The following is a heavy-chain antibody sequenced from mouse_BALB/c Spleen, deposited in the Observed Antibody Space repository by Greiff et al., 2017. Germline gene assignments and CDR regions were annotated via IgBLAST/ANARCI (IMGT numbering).Heavy chain of an antibody. J-gene: IGHJ4*01. D-gene: IGHD2-5*01. CDR3: ARDSNYDYALDY. CDR2: INPSSGYT. V-gene: IGHV1-4*01. CDR1: GYTFTSYT. Sequence: VQLQQSGAELARPGASVKMSCKASGYTFTSYTMHWVKQRPGQGLEWIGYINPSSGYTNYNQKFKDKATLTADKSSSTAYMQLSSLTSEDSAVYYCARDSNYDYALDYWGQGTSVTVSS.